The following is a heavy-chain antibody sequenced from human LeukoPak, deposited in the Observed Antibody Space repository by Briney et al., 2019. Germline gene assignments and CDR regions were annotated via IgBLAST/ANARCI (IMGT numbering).Heavy chain of an antibody. CDR2: ISGSGGST. CDR3: AKGALGYCSGGSCRGGDY. Sequence: GGSLRLSCAASGFTFSSYAMSWVRQAPGKGLEWVSAISGSGGSTYYADSVKGRFTISRDNPKNTLYLQMNSLRAEDTAVYYCAKGALGYCSGGSCRGGDYWGQGTLVTVSS. D-gene: IGHD2-15*01. CDR1: GFTFSSYA. J-gene: IGHJ4*02. V-gene: IGHV3-23*01.